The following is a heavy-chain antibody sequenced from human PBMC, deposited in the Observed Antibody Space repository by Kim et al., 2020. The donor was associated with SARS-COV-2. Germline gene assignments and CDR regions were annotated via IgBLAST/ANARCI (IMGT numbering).Heavy chain of an antibody. CDR2: IKQDGSEK. D-gene: IGHD6-19*01. J-gene: IGHJ3*02. CDR1: GFTFSSYW. V-gene: IGHV3-7*01. Sequence: GGSLRLSCAASGFTFSSYWMSWVRQAPGKGLEWVANIKQDGSEKYYVDSVKGRFTISRDNAKNSLYLQMNSLRAEDTAVYYCARDGGQWLVLGAFDIWGQGTMVTVSS. CDR3: ARDGGQWLVLGAFDI.